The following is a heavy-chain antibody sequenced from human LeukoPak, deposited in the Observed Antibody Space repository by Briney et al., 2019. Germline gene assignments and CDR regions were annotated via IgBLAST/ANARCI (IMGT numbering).Heavy chain of an antibody. V-gene: IGHV4-38-2*02. CDR2: ISHYGST. Sequence: SETLSLTCAVSGYSITSGFSWGWIRQPPGKGLEWLATISHYGSTNYKSTLQSRLTMSRDTSKNEFSLRLTSVTATDTAVYYCAREGAVPGIDPWGQGTLVTVSS. D-gene: IGHD3-16*01. CDR1: GYSITSGFS. J-gene: IGHJ5*02. CDR3: AREGAVPGIDP.